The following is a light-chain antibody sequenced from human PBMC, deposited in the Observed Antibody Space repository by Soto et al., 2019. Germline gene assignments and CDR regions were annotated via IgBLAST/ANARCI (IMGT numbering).Light chain of an antibody. Sequence: QSALTQPASVSGSPGQSIAISCTGNSSDVGGYNSVSWYQQHPGKVPKLIIYDVTNRPSGVSNRFSGSKSGNTASLTISGLQADDEADYYCSSYAGRTAFEVFGGGTKVTVL. CDR2: DVT. V-gene: IGLV2-14*03. CDR1: SSDVGGYNS. J-gene: IGLJ3*02. CDR3: SSYAGRTAFEV.